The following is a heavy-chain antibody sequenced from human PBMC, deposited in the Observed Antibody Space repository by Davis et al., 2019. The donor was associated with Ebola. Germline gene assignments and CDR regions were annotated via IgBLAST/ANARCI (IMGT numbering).Heavy chain of an antibody. J-gene: IGHJ4*02. CDR3: AKSPPLAVHFDY. CDR1: VITFSSYA. V-gene: IGHV3-23*01. D-gene: IGHD6-19*01. Sequence: PGGSLRLSCTDSVITFSSYAMTWVRQAPGKGLEWVSAISGSGGSTYYADSVKGRFTISRDNSKNTLYLQMNSLRAEDTAVYYCAKSPPLAVHFDYWGQGTLVTVSS. CDR2: ISGSGGST.